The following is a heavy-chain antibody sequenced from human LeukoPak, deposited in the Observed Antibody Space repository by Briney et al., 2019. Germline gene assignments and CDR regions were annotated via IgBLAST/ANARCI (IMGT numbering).Heavy chain of an antibody. Sequence: GGSLRLSCAASGFSFSSYGMHWVRQAPGKGLEWVAVIAYDGSNEYYEDSVKGRFTISRDNSKNTLYLQMNSLRGEDTAVYFCANQHLATFGYHCYGMDVWGQGTTVTVSS. J-gene: IGHJ6*02. D-gene: IGHD5-12*01. CDR3: ANQHLATFGYHCYGMDV. CDR2: IAYDGSNE. V-gene: IGHV3-30*18. CDR1: GFSFSSYG.